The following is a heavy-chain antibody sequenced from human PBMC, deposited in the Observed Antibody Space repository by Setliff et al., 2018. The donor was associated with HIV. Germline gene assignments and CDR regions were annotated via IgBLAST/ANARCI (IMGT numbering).Heavy chain of an antibody. CDR3: AGYREGYCSGDNCYSGNES. CDR2: ISAYYRNP. D-gene: IGHD2-15*01. J-gene: IGHJ5*02. CDR1: GYSFTNYGYG. Sequence: ASVKVSCKTSGYSFTNYGYGISWVRQAPGQGLEWMGWISAYYRNPGYSQKFQGRVTMTTDTSTNTVYMELRSLRSDDTAVYYCAGYREGYCSGDNCYSGNESWGQGTLVTVS. V-gene: IGHV1-18*01.